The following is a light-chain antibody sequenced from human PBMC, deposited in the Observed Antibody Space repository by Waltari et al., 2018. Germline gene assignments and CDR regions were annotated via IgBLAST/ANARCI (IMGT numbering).Light chain of an antibody. J-gene: IGLJ2*01. CDR1: NSQYKY. CDR2: RDI. Sequence: YEMTQPPSVSVSPGQTASITCSGDNSQYKYVYWYQHKPGKSPLLILYRDIERPSGIPERFSGSNSGNTATLTISETQAMDEADYYCQAWDTSTGVVFGGGTKLTVL. V-gene: IGLV3-1*01. CDR3: QAWDTSTGVV.